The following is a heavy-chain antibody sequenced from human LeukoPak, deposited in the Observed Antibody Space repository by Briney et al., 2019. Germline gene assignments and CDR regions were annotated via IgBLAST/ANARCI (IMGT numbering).Heavy chain of an antibody. CDR1: GYTFTGYY. CDR2: INPNSGGT. J-gene: IGHJ5*02. D-gene: IGHD5-24*01. CDR3: ARDISARDEAWWFDP. V-gene: IGHV1-2*02. Sequence: ASVKVSCKASGYTFTGYYMHWVRRAPGQGLEWMGWINPNSGGTNYAQKFQGRVTLTRDLSTSTDYLELRSLRSEDTAVYYCARDISARDEAWWFDPWGQGTLVTVSS.